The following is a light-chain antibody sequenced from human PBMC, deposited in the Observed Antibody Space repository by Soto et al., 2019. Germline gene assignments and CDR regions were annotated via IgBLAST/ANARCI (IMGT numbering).Light chain of an antibody. CDR1: QSLDSS. Sequence: ESVLAQSPATLSLSPGERATLSCRASQSLDSSLAWFQQKPGQAPRLLIYDVSYRASGIPARFSGSGSGTDFTLTISSLEPEDFAVYYCHQYNSWPRGTFGPGTKVEIK. CDR2: DVS. CDR3: HQYNSWPRGT. J-gene: IGKJ3*01. V-gene: IGKV3-11*01.